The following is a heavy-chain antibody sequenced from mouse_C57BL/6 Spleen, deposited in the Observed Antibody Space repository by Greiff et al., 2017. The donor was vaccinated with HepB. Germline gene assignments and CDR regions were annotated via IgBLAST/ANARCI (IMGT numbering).Heavy chain of an antibody. Sequence: QVHVKQSGAELVKPGASVKMSCKASGYTFTSYWITWVKQRPGQGLEWIGDIYPGSGSTNYNEKFKSKATLTVDTSSSTAYMQLSSLTSEDSAVYCCARYYYGSRAYWGQGTTLTVSS. CDR3: ARYYYGSRAY. D-gene: IGHD1-1*01. CDR1: GYTFTSYW. V-gene: IGHV1-55*01. J-gene: IGHJ2*01. CDR2: IYPGSGST.